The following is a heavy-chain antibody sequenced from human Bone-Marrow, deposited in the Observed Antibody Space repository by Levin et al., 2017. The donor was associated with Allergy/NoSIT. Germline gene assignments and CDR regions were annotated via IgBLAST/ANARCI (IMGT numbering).Heavy chain of an antibody. D-gene: IGHD5-24*01. CDR3: ARERDGFFDY. V-gene: IGHV4-30-4*01. CDR2: IYYSGTT. CDR1: GDSIPSGNYY. J-gene: IGHJ4*02. Sequence: PSQTLSLPCAVSGDSIPSGNYYWTWIRQPPGKGLEWIGYIYYSGTTYYTPSLKSRVAMSVDTSKNQFSLNLTSVTAADTAVYYCARERDGFFDYWGQGSLVTVSS.